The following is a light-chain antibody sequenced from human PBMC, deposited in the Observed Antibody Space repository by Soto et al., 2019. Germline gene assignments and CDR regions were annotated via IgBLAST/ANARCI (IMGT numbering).Light chain of an antibody. CDR1: SSNIGNNY. V-gene: IGLV1-51*01. Sequence: QSVLTQPPSVSAAPGQKVTISCSGSSSNIGNNYVSWYQQLPGTAPKLLIYDNNKRPSGIPDRFSGSKSGTSATLGITGLQTGDEDDYYCGTWDSSLSAWVFGGGTQLTVL. J-gene: IGLJ3*02. CDR2: DNN. CDR3: GTWDSSLSAWV.